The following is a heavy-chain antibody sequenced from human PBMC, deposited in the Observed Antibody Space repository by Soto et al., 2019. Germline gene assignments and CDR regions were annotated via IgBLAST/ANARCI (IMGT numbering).Heavy chain of an antibody. D-gene: IGHD5-12*01. Sequence: ASVKVSCKASGYTFTSYDINWVRQATGQGLEWMGWMNPNSGNTGYAQKFQGRATMTRNTSISTAYMELSSLRSEDTAVYYCARGRNQLRHYYYYYGMDVWGQGTTVTVSS. CDR3: ARGRNQLRHYYYYYGMDV. CDR1: GYTFTSYD. V-gene: IGHV1-8*01. CDR2: MNPNSGNT. J-gene: IGHJ6*02.